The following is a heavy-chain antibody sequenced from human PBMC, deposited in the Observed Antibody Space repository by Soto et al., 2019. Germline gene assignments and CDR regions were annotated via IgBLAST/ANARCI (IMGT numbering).Heavy chain of an antibody. CDR2: ISNTGSTV. CDR3: ASSVVVTARFDY. Sequence: QVQLVESGGGLVKPGGSLRLSCAASGFTFSDYFMNWIRQAPGKGLEWVSYISNTGSTVYYADSVKGRFTISRDNAKNSLFLQLNSLRAEDTAVYYCASSVVVTARFDYWGQGTLVTVSS. CDR1: GFTFSDYF. V-gene: IGHV3-11*01. J-gene: IGHJ4*02. D-gene: IGHD2-21*02.